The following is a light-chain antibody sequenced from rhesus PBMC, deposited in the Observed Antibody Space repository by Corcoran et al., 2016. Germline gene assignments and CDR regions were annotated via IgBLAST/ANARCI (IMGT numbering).Light chain of an antibody. J-gene: IGKJ3*01. CDR3: QQHDTSPFT. CDR2: DAS. V-gene: IGKV1-38*01. CDR1: QGISSY. Sequence: DIQLTQSPSSLSASVGDRVTITCRASQGISSYLAWYQQKSGKAPKLLIYDASNLQSWVPSRFSGSGAGTDFPLTIGSLQPEDFSTYYCQQHDTSPFTFGPGTKLDIK.